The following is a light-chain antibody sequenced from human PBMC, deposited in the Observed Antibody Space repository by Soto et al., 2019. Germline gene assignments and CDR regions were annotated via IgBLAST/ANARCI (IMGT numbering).Light chain of an antibody. J-gene: IGLJ1*01. Sequence: QSALTQPPSASGTPGQRVTSSCFGSSSNIESNTVDWYQQLPGTAPKLLIYSNSQRPSGVPDRFSGSKSGTSASLAISGLHSEDEADYYCAAWDDSLNGYVFGTGTKVTVL. CDR1: SSNIESNT. CDR2: SNS. CDR3: AAWDDSLNGYV. V-gene: IGLV1-44*01.